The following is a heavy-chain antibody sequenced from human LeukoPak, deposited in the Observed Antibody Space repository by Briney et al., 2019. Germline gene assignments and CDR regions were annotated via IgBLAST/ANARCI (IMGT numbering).Heavy chain of an antibody. J-gene: IGHJ4*02. CDR3: ARLGYSSSWYRIDY. D-gene: IGHD6-13*01. Sequence: SETLSLTCTVSGGSISSYYWSWIRQPPGKGLEWIGYIYYSRSTNYNPSLKSRVTISVDTSKNQFSLKLSSVTAADTAVYYCARLGYSSSWYRIDYWGQGTLVTVSS. V-gene: IGHV4-59*08. CDR1: GGSISSYY. CDR2: IYYSRST.